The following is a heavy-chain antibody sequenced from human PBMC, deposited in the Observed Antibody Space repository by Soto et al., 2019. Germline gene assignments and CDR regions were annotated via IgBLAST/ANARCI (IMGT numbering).Heavy chain of an antibody. J-gene: IGHJ4*02. CDR3: ARQRTTVVTQAYFDH. D-gene: IGHD2-21*02. CDR1: GESISSSSYY. V-gene: IGHV4-39*01. Sequence: PSETLSLTCIVSGESISSSSYYWGWIRQPPGKGLEWIGSIYYSGRTYYNPSFNSRVTISIDTSKNQFSLKLSSVTATDTAVYYCARQRTTVVTQAYFDHWGQGALVTVSS. CDR2: IYYSGRT.